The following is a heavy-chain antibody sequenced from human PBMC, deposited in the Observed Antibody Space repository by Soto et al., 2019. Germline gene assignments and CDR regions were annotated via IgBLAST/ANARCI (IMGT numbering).Heavy chain of an antibody. Sequence: PGESLKISCKGSGYSFTSHWIGWARQMPGKGLEWMGIISPGDSDTRYSPSFEGQVTISADKSISTAYLQWSSLKASDTAMYYCAGGGVRGVITRTRDYYGMDVWGQRTTVTVSS. CDR1: GYSFTSHW. V-gene: IGHV5-51*01. CDR2: ISPGDSDT. J-gene: IGHJ6*02. D-gene: IGHD3-10*01. CDR3: AGGGVRGVITRTRDYYGMDV.